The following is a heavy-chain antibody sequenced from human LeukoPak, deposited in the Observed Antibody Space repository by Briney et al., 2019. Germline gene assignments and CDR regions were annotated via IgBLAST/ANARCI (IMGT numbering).Heavy chain of an antibody. V-gene: IGHV4-34*01. CDR2: INHSGST. CDR1: GGSFSGYY. D-gene: IGHD2-15*01. Sequence: PSEALSLTCAVYGGSFSGYYWSWIRQPPGKGLEWIGEINHSGSTNYNPSLKSRVTISVDTSKNQFSLKLSSVTAADTAVYYCARVDYCSGGSCQGNWFDPWGQGTLVTVSS. CDR3: ARVDYCSGGSCQGNWFDP. J-gene: IGHJ5*02.